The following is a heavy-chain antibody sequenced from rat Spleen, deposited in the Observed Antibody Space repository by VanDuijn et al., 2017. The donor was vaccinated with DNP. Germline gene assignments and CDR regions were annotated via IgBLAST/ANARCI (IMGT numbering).Heavy chain of an antibody. CDR1: GFSLTSNG. CDR2: IWAVGNT. V-gene: IGHV2-72*01. J-gene: IGHJ3*01. CDR3: TRDLHWFAY. Sequence: QVQLKESGPGLMQPSETLSLTCTVSGFSLTSNGVGWVRQPLGKGLVWMGTIWAVGNTNYSSAVQSRLSISRDTSKSQVFLKMNSLQTEDTAIYYCTRDLHWFAYWGQGTLVTVSS.